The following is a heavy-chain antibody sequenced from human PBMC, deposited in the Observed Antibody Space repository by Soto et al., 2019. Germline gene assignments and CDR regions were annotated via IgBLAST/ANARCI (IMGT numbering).Heavy chain of an antibody. V-gene: IGHV1-69*13. CDR2: IIPMFGTP. CDR1: GGALTDYI. J-gene: IGHJ4*02. CDR3: AGGRDQPPVGLYFES. Sequence: SVKVSCKASGGALTDYIFDWVRQAPGQGLEWMGGIIPMFGTPKYAQKFQHRVTISADVSTGTAYMELTRLRFDDTAVYYCAGGRDQPPVGLYFESWGEGTRVTVSS. D-gene: IGHD1-26*01.